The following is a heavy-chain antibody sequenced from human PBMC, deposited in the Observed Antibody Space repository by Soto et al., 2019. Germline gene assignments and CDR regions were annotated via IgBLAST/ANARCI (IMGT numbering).Heavy chain of an antibody. V-gene: IGHV3-30-3*01. CDR2: ISYDGSNK. Sequence: GGSLQLSSAASGFTFISYAMHWGRQGPGKGLEWVAVISYDGSNKYYADSVKGRFTISRDNSKNTLYLQMNSLRAEDTAVYYCARVRTDTYYYYGMDVWGQGTTVTVSS. CDR1: GFTFISYA. CDR3: ARVRTDTYYYYGMDV. J-gene: IGHJ6*02.